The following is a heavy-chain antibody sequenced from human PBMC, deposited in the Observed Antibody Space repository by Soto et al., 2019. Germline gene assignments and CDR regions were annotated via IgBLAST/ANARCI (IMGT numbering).Heavy chain of an antibody. CDR1: GYTFTSYG. D-gene: IGHD3-22*01. J-gene: IGHJ3*02. CDR3: AISTFPDSSGYYLFRAFDI. V-gene: IGHV1-18*01. Sequence: GASVKVSCKASGYTFTSYGISWVRQAPGQGLEWMGWISAYNGNTNYAQKLQGRVTMTTDTSTSTAYMELRSLRSDDTAVYYCAISTFPDSSGYYLFRAFDIWGQGTMVTVSS. CDR2: ISAYNGNT.